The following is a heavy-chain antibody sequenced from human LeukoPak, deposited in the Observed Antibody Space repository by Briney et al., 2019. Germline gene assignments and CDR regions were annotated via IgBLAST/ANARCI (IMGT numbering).Heavy chain of an antibody. CDR2: ISPDGSDT. CDR1: GFSLSGYW. D-gene: IGHD2-8*02. CDR3: TRVQAGRSGHMDV. Sequence: GGSLRLSCAASGFSLSGYWMHWVRQAPGRGLVWVSRISPDGSDTTYADSVKGRFTISRDNSKNTLYLQMNSLRDEDAAVYQCTRVQAGRSGHMDVWGRGTTVTVSS. J-gene: IGHJ6*02. V-gene: IGHV3-74*01.